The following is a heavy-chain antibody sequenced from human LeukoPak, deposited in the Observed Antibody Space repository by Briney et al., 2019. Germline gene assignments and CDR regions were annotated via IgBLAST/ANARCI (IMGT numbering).Heavy chain of an antibody. D-gene: IGHD6-6*01. V-gene: IGHV3-23*01. Sequence: SCKASGYTFSSYSMNWVRQAPGKGLEWVSAISGSGGSTYYADSVKGRFTISRDNSKNTLYLQMNSLRAEDTAVYYCAKAGDSSSSPLFLDWGQGTLVTVSS. J-gene: IGHJ4*02. CDR1: GYTFSSYS. CDR3: AKAGDSSSSPLFLD. CDR2: ISGSGGST.